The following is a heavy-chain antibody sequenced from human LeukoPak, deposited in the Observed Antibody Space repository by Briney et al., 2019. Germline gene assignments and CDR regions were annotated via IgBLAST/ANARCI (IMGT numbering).Heavy chain of an antibody. CDR2: IYTSGST. V-gene: IGHV4-61*02. J-gene: IGHJ4*02. CDR1: GGSISSGSYY. D-gene: IGHD3-22*01. CDR3: ARDSPYDSSGYYYHY. Sequence: SQTLSLTSTVSGGSISSGSYYWSWIRQPAGKGLEWIGRIYTSGSTNYNPSLKSRVTISVDTSKNQFSLKLSSVTAADTAVYYCARDSPYDSSGYYYHYWGQGTLVTVSS.